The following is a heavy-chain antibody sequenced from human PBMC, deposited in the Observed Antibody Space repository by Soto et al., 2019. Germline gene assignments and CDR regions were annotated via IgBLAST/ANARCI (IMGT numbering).Heavy chain of an antibody. J-gene: IGHJ3*02. D-gene: IGHD1-20*01. Sequence: LRLSCAASGFTFYSYAMSWVRQAPGKGLEWVSTIGSVGGDTYYADSVKGRFAISRDDSKNTLLLQMNSLRAEDTAVYYCVKDRMAYNSVWDPFDIWGQGTMVTVSS. CDR2: IGSVGGDT. CDR1: GFTFYSYA. CDR3: VKDRMAYNSVWDPFDI. V-gene: IGHV3-23*01.